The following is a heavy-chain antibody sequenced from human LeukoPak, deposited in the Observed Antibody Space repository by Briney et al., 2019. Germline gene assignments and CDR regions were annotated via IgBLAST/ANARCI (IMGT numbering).Heavy chain of an antibody. CDR2: ISWNSGSI. CDR1: GFTFDDHA. D-gene: IGHD1-26*01. J-gene: IGHJ3*02. V-gene: IGHV3-9*01. CDR3: AKVLGWDRGLIAFDI. Sequence: PGRSLRLSCAASGFTFDDHAMHWVRQAPGKGLEWVSGISWNSGSIGYADSVKGRFTISRDNAKNSLYLQMNSLRAEDTAVYYCAKVLGWDRGLIAFDIWGQGTMVTVSS.